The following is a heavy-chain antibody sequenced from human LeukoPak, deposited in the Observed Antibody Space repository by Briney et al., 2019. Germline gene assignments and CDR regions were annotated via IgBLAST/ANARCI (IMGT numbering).Heavy chain of an antibody. Sequence: GGSLRLSCAASGFTFSSYAMSWVRQAPGKGLGWVSAISGSGGSTYYADSVKGRFTISRDNSKNTLYLQMNSLRAEDTAVYYCAKGIAARSVRYYFDYWGQGTLVTVSS. CDR1: GFTFSSYA. V-gene: IGHV3-23*01. D-gene: IGHD6-6*01. CDR2: ISGSGGST. CDR3: AKGIAARSVRYYFDY. J-gene: IGHJ4*02.